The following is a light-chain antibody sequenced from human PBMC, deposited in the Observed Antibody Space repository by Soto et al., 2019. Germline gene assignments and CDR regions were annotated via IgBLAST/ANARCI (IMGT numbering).Light chain of an antibody. CDR2: GAS. J-gene: IGKJ1*01. Sequence: DIKMTQSPSSLSASVGDLFTITCRASQTISKYLNWYQHKPGKGPKLLIYGASTLQSGVPSRFSGSGSGTDFTLTISSLQPEDVATYYCQQSNSIPPWTFGQGTKVDIK. V-gene: IGKV1-39*01. CDR3: QQSNSIPPWT. CDR1: QTISKY.